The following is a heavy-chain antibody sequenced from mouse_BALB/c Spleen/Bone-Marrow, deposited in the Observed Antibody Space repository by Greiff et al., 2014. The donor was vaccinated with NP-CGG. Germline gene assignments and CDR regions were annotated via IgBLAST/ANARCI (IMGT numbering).Heavy chain of an antibody. Sequence: VQLKESGGGLVKPGGSLKLSCAASGFAFSGYDMSWVRQTPGKRLEWVAYISSGGSNTYYPDTVKGRFTISRDSAKNTLYLQMNSLKSEDTAMYYCARQRGYAYAMDYWGQGTSVTVSS. CDR1: GFAFSGYD. J-gene: IGHJ4*01. V-gene: IGHV5-12-1*01. D-gene: IGHD2-2*01. CDR2: ISSGGSNT. CDR3: ARQRGYAYAMDY.